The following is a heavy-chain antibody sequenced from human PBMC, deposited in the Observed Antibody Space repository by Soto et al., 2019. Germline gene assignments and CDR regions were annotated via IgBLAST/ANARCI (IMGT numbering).Heavy chain of an antibody. V-gene: IGHV1-3*01. Sequence: QVQLVQSGAEVKKPGASVKVSCKASGYTFTSYAMHWVRQAPGQRLEWMGWINAGNGNTKYSQKFQGRVTITRDTSASTAYMELSSLRSEDTAVYYCASSIGWLGTLDAFDIWGQGTMVTVSS. CDR1: GYTFTSYA. J-gene: IGHJ3*02. CDR2: INAGNGNT. D-gene: IGHD6-19*01. CDR3: ASSIGWLGTLDAFDI.